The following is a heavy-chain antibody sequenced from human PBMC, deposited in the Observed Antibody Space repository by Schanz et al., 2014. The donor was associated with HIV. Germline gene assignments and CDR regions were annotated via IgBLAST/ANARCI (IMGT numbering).Heavy chain of an antibody. J-gene: IGHJ4*02. V-gene: IGHV3-30*18. CDR1: GFTFSSYS. CDR2: ISYDGSNK. Sequence: VQLVESGGGLVKPGRSLRLSCAASGFTFSSYSMNWVRQAPGKGLEWVAVISYDGSNKYYADSVKGRFTISRDKSKNTLYLQMNSLRAEDTAVYYCAKEEQQLGGVGGYHFDYWGQGTLVTVSS. D-gene: IGHD6-13*01. CDR3: AKEEQQLGGVGGYHFDY.